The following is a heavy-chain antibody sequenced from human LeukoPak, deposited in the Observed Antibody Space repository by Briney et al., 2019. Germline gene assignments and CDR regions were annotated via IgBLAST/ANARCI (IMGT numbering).Heavy chain of an antibody. J-gene: IGHJ5*02. V-gene: IGHV4-39*01. CDR3: ANDFWSGSRRFDP. CDR2: IYYSGST. CDR1: GGSIGSSSYY. Sequence: PSETLSLTCTVSGGSIGSSSYYWGWIRQPPGKGLEWIGSIYYSGSTYYNPSLKSRVTISVDTSKNQFSLKLSSVTAADTAVYYCANDFWSGSRRFDPWGQGTLATVSS. D-gene: IGHD3-3*01.